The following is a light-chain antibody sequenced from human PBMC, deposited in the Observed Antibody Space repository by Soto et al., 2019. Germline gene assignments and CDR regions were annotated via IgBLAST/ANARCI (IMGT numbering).Light chain of an antibody. CDR1: QSVSNSY. Sequence: EIVLTQSPGTLSLSPGERATVSCRASQSVSNSYSAWYQQKPGQAPRLLIYDASNRATGIPARFSGSGSGTDFTLTISSLEPEDFAVYYCQQRSNWLWTFGQGTKVDIK. J-gene: IGKJ1*01. CDR2: DAS. V-gene: IGKV3-11*01. CDR3: QQRSNWLWT.